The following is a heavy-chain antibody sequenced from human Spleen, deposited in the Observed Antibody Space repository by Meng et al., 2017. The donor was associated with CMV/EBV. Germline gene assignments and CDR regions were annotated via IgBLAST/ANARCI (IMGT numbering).Heavy chain of an antibody. CDR1: GGSISSSNW. J-gene: IGHJ5*02. CDR3: ARDISTNWNVFDP. V-gene: IGHV4-4*02. Sequence: SCAVSGGSISSSNWWSWVRQPPGKGLEWIGEIYHSGSTNYNPSLKSRVTISVDKSKNQLFLKLHSVTAADTAVYYCARDISTNWNVFDPWGQGTLVTVSS. D-gene: IGHD1-20*01. CDR2: IYHSGST.